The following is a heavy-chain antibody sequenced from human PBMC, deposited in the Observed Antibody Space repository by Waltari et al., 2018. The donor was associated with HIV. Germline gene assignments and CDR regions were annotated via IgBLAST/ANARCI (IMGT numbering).Heavy chain of an antibody. Sequence: QVQLQQSGPSLMKPSETLSLTCIVSGGSINSYYWNWIRQPAGKALDWIGRIYTSGSTKYNPSLKSRVSMSIATSKNQFSLNLTSVTAADTAVYYCARGTYYFDTSSGYPPLDLWGRGTLVTVSS. D-gene: IGHD3-22*01. CDR2: IYTSGST. V-gene: IGHV4-4*07. J-gene: IGHJ2*01. CDR3: ARGTYYFDTSSGYPPLDL. CDR1: GGSINSYY.